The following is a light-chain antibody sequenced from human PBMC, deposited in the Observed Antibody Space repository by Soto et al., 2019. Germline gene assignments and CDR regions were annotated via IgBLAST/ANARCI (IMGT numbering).Light chain of an antibody. CDR3: QVWDSSSDHWV. CDR1: NIGGRS. V-gene: IGLV3-21*02. CDR2: DDR. J-gene: IGLJ3*02. Sequence: SYELTQPPSVSVVPGQTARITCGGSNIGGRSVHWYQQKPGQAPILVVYDDRDRPSGIPERFSGSNSGNTATLTISRVEVGDEADYYCQVWDSSSDHWVFGGGTQLTVL.